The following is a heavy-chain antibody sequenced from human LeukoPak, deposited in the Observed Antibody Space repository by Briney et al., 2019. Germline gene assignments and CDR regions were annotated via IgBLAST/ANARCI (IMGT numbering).Heavy chain of an antibody. J-gene: IGHJ4*02. CDR3: ASGFYYDTPGGFDY. CDR2: ISTNTGNP. V-gene: IGHV7-4-1*02. D-gene: IGHD3-22*01. CDR1: GYSFTNYI. Sequence: ASVKVSCKTSGYSFTNYILSWVRQAPGQGLEWMGWISTNTGNPTYAQGFTGRFVFSLDTSVSTAYLQISSLKAEDTAVYYCASGFYYDTPGGFDYWGQGTLVTVSS.